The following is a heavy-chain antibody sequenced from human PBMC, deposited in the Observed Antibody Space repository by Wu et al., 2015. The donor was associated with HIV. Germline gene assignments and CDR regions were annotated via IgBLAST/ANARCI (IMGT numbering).Heavy chain of an antibody. D-gene: IGHD6-19*01. V-gene: IGHV1-18*01. J-gene: IGHJ6*02. Sequence: QVRLFQSPDEVKKPGASVRVSCQASGYNFASYGINWVRQTPGQGLEWMGWISAYDGNTNYAQNLQGRVTMTTDTSTSTAYMELRSLRSDDTAVYYCARDQQWPTTYYYYYGMDVWGQGTTVTVSS. CDR1: GYNFASYG. CDR3: ARDQQWPTTYYYYYGMDV. CDR2: ISAYDGNT.